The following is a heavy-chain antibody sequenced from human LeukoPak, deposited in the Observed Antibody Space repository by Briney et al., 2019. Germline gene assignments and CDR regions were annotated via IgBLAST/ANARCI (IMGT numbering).Heavy chain of an antibody. CDR2: INGDGSRT. V-gene: IGHV3-74*01. D-gene: IGHD3-10*01. CDR3: SRGTYPYSSDT. CDR1: GFTFSDYY. J-gene: IGHJ5*02. Sequence: GGSLRLSCAASGFTFSDYYMHWVRHAPGKGLLWLSHINGDGSRTVYADSVKGRFTISRDNAKNILYLQMNSLRAEDTAVYYCSRGTYPYSSDTWGQGALVTVSS.